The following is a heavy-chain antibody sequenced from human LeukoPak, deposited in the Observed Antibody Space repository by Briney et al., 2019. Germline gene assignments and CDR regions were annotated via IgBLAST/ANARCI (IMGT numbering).Heavy chain of an antibody. Sequence: ASVKVSCKASGYTFNSSYMHWVRQAPGQGLEWMGIINPSDDSTRYAQKFQGRVTMTKDTSTNTVYMHLSSLSSDDTAVYYCARAYYESSAYRHAVYFDYWGRGTLVTVSS. CDR3: ARAYYESSAYRHAVYFDY. J-gene: IGHJ4*02. CDR2: INPSDDST. V-gene: IGHV1-46*02. D-gene: IGHD3-22*01. CDR1: GYTFNSSY.